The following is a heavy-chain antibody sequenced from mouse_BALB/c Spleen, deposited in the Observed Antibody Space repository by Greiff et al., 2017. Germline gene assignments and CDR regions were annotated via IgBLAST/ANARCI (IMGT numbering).Heavy chain of an antibody. CDR1: GYTFTSYW. V-gene: IGHV1S41*01. CDR2: IAPGSGST. J-gene: IGHJ3*01. Sequence: DLVKPGASVKLSCKASGYTFTSYWINWIKQRPGQGLEWIGRIAPGSGSTYYNEMFKGKATLTVDTSSSTAYIQLSSLSSEDSAVYFCAREGEGDWFAYWGQGTLVTVSA. CDR3: AREGEGDWFAY.